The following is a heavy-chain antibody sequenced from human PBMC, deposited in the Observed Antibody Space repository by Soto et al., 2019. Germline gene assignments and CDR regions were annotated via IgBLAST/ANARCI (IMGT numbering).Heavy chain of an antibody. CDR1: GYTFTTYG. D-gene: IGHD1-1*01. Sequence: ASVKVSCKASGYTFTTYGISWVRQAPGQGLEWMGWISPYNGTTKYAEKFQGEMTMTTDTATSTAYMDLRSLRPDDTAVYYCARGGERDTGLNFYYYLHGMDAWGQGTRVTVSS. J-gene: IGHJ6*02. CDR2: ISPYNGTT. CDR3: ARGGERDTGLNFYYYLHGMDA. V-gene: IGHV1-18*04.